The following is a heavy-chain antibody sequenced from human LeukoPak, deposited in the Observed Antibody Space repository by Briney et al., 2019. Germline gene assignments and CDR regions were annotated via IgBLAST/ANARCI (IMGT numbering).Heavy chain of an antibody. CDR1: GGSIGTYY. D-gene: IGHD3-16*02. CDR3: ARHIGGGIEDMDV. V-gene: IGHV4-59*08. J-gene: IGHJ6*03. CDR2: IYVTGST. Sequence: SETLSPTCTVSGGSIGTYYWSWIRQSPGKGLEWIGYIYVTGSTRYNPYLQSRVTISEDTSRNQFFLKMSSVTAADTAVYYCARHIGGGIEDMDVWGKGTKVTVSS.